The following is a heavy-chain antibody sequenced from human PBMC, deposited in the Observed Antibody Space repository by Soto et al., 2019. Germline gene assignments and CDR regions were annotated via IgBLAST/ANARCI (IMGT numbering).Heavy chain of an antibody. CDR3: AKADSNYAGRFSYYYMDV. CDR2: ISGYNGNT. V-gene: IGHV1-18*01. D-gene: IGHD4-4*01. Sequence: GASVKVSCKASGYTFRSYGISWVRQAPGQGLEWMGWISGYNGNTHYSQKFQGKVTMTTDTSTSTAYMELRNLRSDDTAVYYCAKADSNYAGRFSYYYMDVWGTGTMVTVPS. J-gene: IGHJ6*03. CDR1: GYTFRSYG.